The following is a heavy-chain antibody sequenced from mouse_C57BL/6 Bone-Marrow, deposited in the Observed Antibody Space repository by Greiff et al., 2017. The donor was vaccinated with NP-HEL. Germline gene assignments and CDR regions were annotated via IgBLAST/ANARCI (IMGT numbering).Heavy chain of an antibody. Sequence: EVKLVESEGGLVQPGSSLKLSCTASGFTFSDYYMAWVRQAPEKGLEWVANINYDGSSIYYLDSLKSRFIISRDNAKNILYLQMSSLKSEDTATYYCARTRHDYYFDYWGQGTTLTVSS. CDR2: INYDGSSI. V-gene: IGHV5-16*01. J-gene: IGHJ2*01. CDR1: GFTFSDYY. CDR3: ARTRHDYYFDY.